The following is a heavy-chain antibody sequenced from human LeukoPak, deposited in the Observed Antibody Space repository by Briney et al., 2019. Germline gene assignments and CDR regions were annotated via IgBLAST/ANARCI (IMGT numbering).Heavy chain of an antibody. D-gene: IGHD6-13*01. CDR1: GFTFSSYA. Sequence: GGSLRLSCAASGFTFSSYAMNWVRQAPGKGLEWVSAISGSGSGDSTYYADSVKGRFTISRDNSKNTLYLQMNSLRAEDTAVYYCARETGMGSSWRKFLDYWGQGTLVTVSS. J-gene: IGHJ4*02. CDR2: ISGSGSGDST. V-gene: IGHV3-23*01. CDR3: ARETGMGSSWRKFLDY.